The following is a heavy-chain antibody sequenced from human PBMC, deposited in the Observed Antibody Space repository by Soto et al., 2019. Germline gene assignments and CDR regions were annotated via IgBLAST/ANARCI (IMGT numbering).Heavy chain of an antibody. D-gene: IGHD3-16*01. V-gene: IGHV3-7*04. Sequence: GGSLRLSCAASGFTFSSYWMSWVRQAPGKGLEWVANIKQDGSEKYYVDSVKGRFTISRDNAKNSLYLQMNSLRAEDTAVYYCVRAKGGVWFDPWGQGTLVTVSS. CDR1: GFTFSSYW. CDR2: IKQDGSEK. CDR3: VRAKGGVWFDP. J-gene: IGHJ5*02.